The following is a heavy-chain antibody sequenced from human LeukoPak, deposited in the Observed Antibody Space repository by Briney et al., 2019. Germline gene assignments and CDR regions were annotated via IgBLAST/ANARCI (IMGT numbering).Heavy chain of an antibody. Sequence: KTSETLSLTCTVSGGSISSVCYYWSWIRQPAGKGLEWIGRIYTSGSTTYNPSLKSRVTISVHTSKNQFSLRLSSVTAADTAVYYCARGSQYSSSFMIDPWGQGTLVTVSS. CDR3: ARGSQYSSSFMIDP. CDR2: IYTSGST. D-gene: IGHD6-13*01. CDR1: GGSISSVCYY. J-gene: IGHJ5*02. V-gene: IGHV4-61*02.